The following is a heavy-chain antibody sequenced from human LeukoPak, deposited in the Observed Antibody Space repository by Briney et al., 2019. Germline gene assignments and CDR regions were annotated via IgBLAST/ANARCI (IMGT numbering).Heavy chain of an antibody. V-gene: IGHV3-33*01. CDR3: ARGVGIAVAGTFDY. D-gene: IGHD6-19*01. Sequence: GRSLRLSRAASGFTFSSYGMHWVRQAPGKGLEWVAVIWYDGSNKYYADSVKGRFTISRDNSKNTLYLQMNSLRAEDTAVYYCARGVGIAVAGTFDYWGQGTLVTVSS. J-gene: IGHJ4*02. CDR1: GFTFSSYG. CDR2: IWYDGSNK.